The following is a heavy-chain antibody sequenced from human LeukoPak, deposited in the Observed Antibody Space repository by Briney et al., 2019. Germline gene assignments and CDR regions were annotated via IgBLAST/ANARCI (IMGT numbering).Heavy chain of an antibody. CDR3: ARPYRSRLRAHDAFDI. J-gene: IGHJ3*02. D-gene: IGHD4-17*01. CDR1: GYSFTSYW. V-gene: IGHV5-51*01. Sequence: GESLKISCKGSGYSFTSYWIGWVRQMPGKGLEWMGIIYPGDFDTRYSPSFQGQVTISADKSISTAYLQWSSLKASDTAMYYCARPYRSRLRAHDAFDIWGQGTMDTVSS. CDR2: IYPGDFDT.